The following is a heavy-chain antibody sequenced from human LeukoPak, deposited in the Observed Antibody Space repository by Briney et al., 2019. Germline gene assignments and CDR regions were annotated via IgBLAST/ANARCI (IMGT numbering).Heavy chain of an antibody. J-gene: IGHJ5*02. CDR1: GGSISSYY. Sequence: PSETLSLTCTVSGGSISSYYWSWIRQPPGKGLEWIGYIYYSGSTNYNPSLKSRVTISVDTSNNQFSLKLSSVTAADTAVYYCARVLPPMITFGGVIVAYNWFDPWGQGTLVTVSS. CDR2: IYYSGST. D-gene: IGHD3-16*02. CDR3: ARVLPPMITFGGVIVAYNWFDP. V-gene: IGHV4-59*01.